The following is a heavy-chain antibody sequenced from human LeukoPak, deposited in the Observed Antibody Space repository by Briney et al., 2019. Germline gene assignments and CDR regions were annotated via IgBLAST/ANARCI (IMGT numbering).Heavy chain of an antibody. J-gene: IGHJ4*02. V-gene: IGHV3-21*01. CDR3: ARDGDSAVY. CDR1: GFTFSSYS. Sequence: GGSLRLSCAASGFTFSSYSMNWVRQAPGKGLEWVSSISSSSSYMYYADSVKGRFTISRDNAKNSLYLQMNSLRAEDTAVYYCARDGDSAVYWGQGTLVTVSS. D-gene: IGHD1-26*01. CDR2: ISSSSSYM.